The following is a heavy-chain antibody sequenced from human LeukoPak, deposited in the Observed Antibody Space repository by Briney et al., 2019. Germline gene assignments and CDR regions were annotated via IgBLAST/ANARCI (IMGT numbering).Heavy chain of an antibody. CDR2: IYHSGST. V-gene: IGHV4-38-2*02. D-gene: IGHD3-3*01. J-gene: IGHJ4*02. Sequence: SETLSLTCTVSGYSISSGYYWGWIRQPPGKGLEWIGSIYHSGSTYYNPSLKSRVTISVDTSKNQFSLKLSSVTAADTAVYYCARDTSGGLFDYWGQGTLVTVSS. CDR3: ARDTSGGLFDY. CDR1: GYSISSGYY.